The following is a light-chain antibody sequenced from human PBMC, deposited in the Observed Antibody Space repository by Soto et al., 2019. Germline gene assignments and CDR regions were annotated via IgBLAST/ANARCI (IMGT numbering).Light chain of an antibody. J-gene: IGLJ1*01. Sequence: QSVLTQPASVSGSPGQSITISCTGTSSDVGGYNYVSWYQQHPGEVPKLIIFNVNNRPSGVSNRFSGSKSGNTASLTISGLQAEDEADYYCSSITSSTTYVFGTGTKVTVL. CDR1: SSDVGGYNY. CDR3: SSITSSTTYV. V-gene: IGLV2-14*01. CDR2: NVN.